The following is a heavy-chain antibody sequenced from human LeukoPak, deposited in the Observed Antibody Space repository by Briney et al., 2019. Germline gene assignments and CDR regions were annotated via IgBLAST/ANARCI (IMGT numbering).Heavy chain of an antibody. D-gene: IGHD1-1*01. CDR3: AKERGIGGTNTFDN. CDR2: IYSSGST. J-gene: IGHJ4*02. CDR1: GGSISSHY. V-gene: IGHV4-4*07. Sequence: SETLSLTCTVSGGSISSHYWTWIRQPAGKGLEWIGRIYSSGSTNYNPSLTSRVTMSVDTSKNQFSLKLSSVTAADTAVYYCAKERGIGGTNTFDNWGQGTLVTVSS.